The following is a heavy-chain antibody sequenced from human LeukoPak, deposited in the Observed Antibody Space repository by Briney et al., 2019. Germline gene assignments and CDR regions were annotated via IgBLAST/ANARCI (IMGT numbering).Heavy chain of an antibody. D-gene: IGHD3-16*01. V-gene: IGHV3-66*01. CDR1: EFSVGSNY. J-gene: IGHJ4*02. Sequence: GGSLRLSCAASEFSVGSNYMTWVRQAPGKGLEWVSLIYSGGSTYYADSVKGRFTISRDNSKNTLYLQMNSLRAEDAAVYYCVRDAQRLRDYWGQGTLVTVSS. CDR3: VRDAQRLRDY. CDR2: IYSGGST.